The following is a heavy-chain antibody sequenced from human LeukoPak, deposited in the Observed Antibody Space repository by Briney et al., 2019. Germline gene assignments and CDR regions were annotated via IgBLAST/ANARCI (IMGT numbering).Heavy chain of an antibody. V-gene: IGHV4-4*07. D-gene: IGHD1-1*01. CDR3: AREETAGTLPGAFDY. CDR1: GVSISSYY. CDR2: IYTSGGT. J-gene: IGHJ4*02. Sequence: SETLSLTCTVSGVSISSYYWSWIRQPAGKGLEWIGRIYTSGGTNYNPSLKSRVTMSVDTSKNQYSLELSSVTAADTAVYYCAREETAGTLPGAFDYWGQGTLVTVSS.